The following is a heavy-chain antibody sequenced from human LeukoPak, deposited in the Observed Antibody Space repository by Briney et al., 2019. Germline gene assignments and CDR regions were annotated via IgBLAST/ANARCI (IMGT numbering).Heavy chain of an antibody. D-gene: IGHD2-2*01. CDR2: INHSGSA. J-gene: IGHJ6*03. CDR1: GYSIGSGYH. Sequence: KASETLSLTCTVSGYSIGSGYHWSWIRQTPGKGLEWIGKINHSGSANYNPSLKSRVTISVDTSKNQFSLKLSSVTAADTAVYYCARVPLYCSSTSCYGGYYYYYMDVWGKGTTVTVSS. V-gene: IGHV4-38-2*02. CDR3: ARVPLYCSSTSCYGGYYYYYMDV.